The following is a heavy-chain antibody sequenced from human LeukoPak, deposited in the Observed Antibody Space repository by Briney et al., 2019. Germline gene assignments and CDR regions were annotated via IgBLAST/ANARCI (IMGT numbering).Heavy chain of an antibody. D-gene: IGHD3-22*01. CDR1: GFTFSSYA. CDR2: ISGSGGST. Sequence: PGGSLRLSCAASGFTFSSYAMSWVRQAPGKGLEWVSAISGSGGSTYYADSVKGRFTISRDNSKNTLYLQMNSLRAEDTAVYFCAKAYYYDSSGYYPADYWGQGTLVTVSS. CDR3: AKAYYYDSSGYYPADY. J-gene: IGHJ4*02. V-gene: IGHV3-23*01.